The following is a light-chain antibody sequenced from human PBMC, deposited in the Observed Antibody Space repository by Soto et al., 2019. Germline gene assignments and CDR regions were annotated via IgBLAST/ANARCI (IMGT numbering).Light chain of an antibody. V-gene: IGLV2-14*01. CDR3: SSYTSSRTRV. CDR2: EVS. J-gene: IGLJ3*02. CDR1: ISDVGTYNY. Sequence: QSVLTQPASVSGSPGQSITVSCTGTISDVGTYNYVSWYQQHPGKAPKLLIYEVSSRPSGVSDRFSGSKSGNTASLTISGLQAEDEADYYCSSYTSSRTRVFGGGTKVTVL.